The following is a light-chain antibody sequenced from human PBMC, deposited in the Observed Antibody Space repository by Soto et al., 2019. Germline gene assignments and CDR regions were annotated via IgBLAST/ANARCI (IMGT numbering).Light chain of an antibody. CDR3: SSYASSNTWV. CDR2: DVI. CDR1: SSDVGSYNY. Sequence: QSALTQPASVSGSPGQSITISCTGTSSDVGSYNYVSWYQQHPGKAPKLIIYDVINRPSGVSDRFSGSKSGNTASLTISGLQAEDEADYYCSSYASSNTWVFGGGTKLTVL. V-gene: IGLV2-14*01. J-gene: IGLJ3*02.